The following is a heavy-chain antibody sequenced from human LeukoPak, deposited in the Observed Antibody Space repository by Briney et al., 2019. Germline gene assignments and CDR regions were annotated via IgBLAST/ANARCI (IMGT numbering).Heavy chain of an antibody. CDR2: ISSTGGSI. CDR3: SSIAGRRAFDY. V-gene: IGHV3-21*01. D-gene: IGHD6-6*01. J-gene: IGHJ4*02. Sequence: PGGSLRLSCAASGVTFSSYSMNWVRQAPGKGLEWVTSISSTGGSIYYADSVKGRFTISRDNDKNSLDLQMNSLRAEDTAVYYCSSIAGRRAFDYWGQGTLVTVAS. CDR1: GVTFSSYS.